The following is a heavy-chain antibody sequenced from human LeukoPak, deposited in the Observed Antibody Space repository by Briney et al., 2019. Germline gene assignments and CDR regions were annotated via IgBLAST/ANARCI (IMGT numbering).Heavy chain of an antibody. CDR2: ISGSGGST. CDR3: ATGITMVRGVSRY. J-gene: IGHJ4*02. V-gene: IGHV3-23*01. Sequence: GGSLRLSCAASGFTFSSYAMSWVRQAPGKGLEWVSAISGSGGSTYYADSVKGRFTISRDNSKNTLYLQMNSLRAEDTAVYYCATGITMVRGVSRYWGQGTLVTVSS. D-gene: IGHD3-10*01. CDR1: GFTFSSYA.